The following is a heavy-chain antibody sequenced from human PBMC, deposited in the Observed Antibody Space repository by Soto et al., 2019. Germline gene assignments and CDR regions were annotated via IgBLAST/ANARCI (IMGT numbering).Heavy chain of an antibody. CDR1: GYAFGSYY. V-gene: IGHV1-46*01. CDR3: ARVRLATIRRDAVDV. J-gene: IGHJ3*01. CDR2: SNIYRGTT. Sequence: QAQLVQSGAEVKKPGASVRVSCKASGYAFGSYYIHWWRQAPGQGLEWMGRSNIYRGTTDEPHKFKGRVTLTIDTSTVTVFLELSNLRSEDTAVYYCARVRLATIRRDAVDVWGQGTKVIVSS. D-gene: IGHD3-16*01.